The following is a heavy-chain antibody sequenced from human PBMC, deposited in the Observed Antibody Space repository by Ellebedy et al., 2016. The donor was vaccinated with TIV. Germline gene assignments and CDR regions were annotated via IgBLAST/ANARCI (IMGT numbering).Heavy chain of an antibody. CDR1: GGSTSSSSYY. CDR3: ARFLHYYESSGSPCYYGMDV. J-gene: IGHJ6*02. Sequence: MPSETLSLTCTVSGGSTSSSSYYWGWIRQPPGKGLEWIGSIYYSGSTYYNPSLKSRVTISVDTSKNQFSLKLSSVTAADTAVYYCARFLHYYESSGSPCYYGMDVWGQGTTVTVSS. D-gene: IGHD3-22*01. CDR2: IYYSGST. V-gene: IGHV4-39*01.